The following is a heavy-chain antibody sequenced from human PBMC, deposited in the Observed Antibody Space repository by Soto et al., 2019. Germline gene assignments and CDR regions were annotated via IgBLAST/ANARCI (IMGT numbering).Heavy chain of an antibody. Sequence: QVQLLESGGGVVQPGRSLRLSCAASGFTFSSYGMHWVRQAPGKGLEWVAVIWYDGNNKYYADSVKGRFTISRDNSKNPLFLQISSLRAVDTAESYCARCGIAAGDYWGQGTPGTVSS. CDR3: ARCGIAAGDY. CDR2: IWYDGNNK. D-gene: IGHD6-13*01. V-gene: IGHV3-33*01. CDR1: GFTFSSYG. J-gene: IGHJ4*02.